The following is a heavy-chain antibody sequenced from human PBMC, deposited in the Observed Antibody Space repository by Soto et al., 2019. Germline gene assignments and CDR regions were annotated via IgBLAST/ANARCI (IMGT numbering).Heavy chain of an antibody. V-gene: IGHV1-2*02. CDR3: ARSHSAYYYYGMDA. Sequence: VHSGTEMKTPGASVKVTCRTSRYTFTGYYMHWVRQAPGRGLEWMGWIDPDSGDTNYVQKSQGRVTMTRDTSSATAYLEVSGLRRDDTAIYYCARSHSAYYYYGMDAWGQGTAVSVSS. CDR2: IDPDSGDT. CDR1: RYTFTGYY. J-gene: IGHJ6*02.